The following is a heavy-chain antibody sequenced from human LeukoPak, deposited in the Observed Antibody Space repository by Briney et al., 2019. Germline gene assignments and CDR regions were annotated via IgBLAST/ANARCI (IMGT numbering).Heavy chain of an antibody. Sequence: GGSLRLSCAASGFIFSDYWMTWFRQAPVKGLEWVAHIKQDGGEKYFVDSVKGRFTISRDNAKNLVYLQMSSLRAEDTAVYYCARGWNYAFRFDNWGQGTLVTVST. CDR2: IKQDGGEK. V-gene: IGHV3-7*01. D-gene: IGHD1-7*01. CDR1: GFIFSDYW. J-gene: IGHJ4*02. CDR3: ARGWNYAFRFDN.